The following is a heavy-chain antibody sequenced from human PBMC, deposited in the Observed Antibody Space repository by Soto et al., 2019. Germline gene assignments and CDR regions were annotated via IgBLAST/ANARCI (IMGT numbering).Heavy chain of an antibody. CDR2: ISGSGGST. Sequence: GSLRLSCTASGFTFSSYAMSWVLQAPGKGLEWVSAISGSGGSTYYADSVKGRFTISRDNSKNTLYLQMNSLRAEDTAVYYCAKDRSGLYGDYVDYWGQGTLVTVSS. D-gene: IGHD3-16*02. J-gene: IGHJ4*02. CDR3: AKDRSGLYGDYVDY. CDR1: GFTFSSYA. V-gene: IGHV3-23*01.